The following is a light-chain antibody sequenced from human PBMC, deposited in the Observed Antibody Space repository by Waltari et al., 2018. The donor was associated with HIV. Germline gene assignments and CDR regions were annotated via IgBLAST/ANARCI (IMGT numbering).Light chain of an antibody. CDR1: SLRSYY. CDR3: NSRDSSGNHWV. V-gene: IGLV3-19*01. Sequence: TQDPAVSVALGQTVRITCQGDSLRSYYASWYQQKPGQAPVLVIYGKNNRPSGIPDRFSGSSSGSTASLTITGAQAEDEADYYCNSRDSSGNHWVFGGGTKLTVL. J-gene: IGLJ3*02. CDR2: GKN.